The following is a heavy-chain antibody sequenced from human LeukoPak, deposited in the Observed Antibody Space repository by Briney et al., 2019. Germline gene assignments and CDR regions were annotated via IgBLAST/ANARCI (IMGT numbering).Heavy chain of an antibody. J-gene: IGHJ4*02. V-gene: IGHV3-53*01. CDR1: GFTVSSNY. D-gene: IGHD3-10*01. CDR2: IYSGGST. Sequence: GGSLRLSCAASGFTVSSNYMSWVRQAPGKGLEWVSVIYSGGSTYYADSVKGRFTISRDNSKNTLYLQMNSLRAEDTAVYYCANTAYYYGSGSSDYWGQGTLVTVSS. CDR3: ANTAYYYGSGSSDY.